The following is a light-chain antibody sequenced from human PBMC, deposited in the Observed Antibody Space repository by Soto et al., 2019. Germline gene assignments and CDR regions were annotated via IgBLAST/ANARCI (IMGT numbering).Light chain of an antibody. V-gene: IGKV3-20*01. J-gene: IGKJ5*01. Sequence: EIVLTQSPGTLSLSPGERGTLSCRASQNLGTLYLAWFQQKSGQAPRLLIYSASRRATGIPDRFTGSGSGTDFTLTINRVEPEDFAVYYCQQYGISHITFGQGTRLEIK. CDR3: QQYGISHIT. CDR1: QNLGTLY. CDR2: SAS.